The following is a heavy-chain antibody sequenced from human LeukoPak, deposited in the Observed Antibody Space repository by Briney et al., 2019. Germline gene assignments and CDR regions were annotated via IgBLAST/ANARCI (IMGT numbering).Heavy chain of an antibody. CDR2: INPNSGGT. Sequence: ASVKVSCKASGGTFSSYAISWVRQAPGQGLEWMGWINPNSGGTNYAQKFQGRVTMTRDTSISTAYMELSSLRSEDTAVYYCAREVLGSGWIDWGQGTLVTVSS. J-gene: IGHJ4*02. CDR1: GGTFSSYA. V-gene: IGHV1-2*02. D-gene: IGHD6-19*01. CDR3: AREVLGSGWID.